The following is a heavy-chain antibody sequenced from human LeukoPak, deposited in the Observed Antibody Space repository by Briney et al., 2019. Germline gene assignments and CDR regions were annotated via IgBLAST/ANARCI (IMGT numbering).Heavy chain of an antibody. D-gene: IGHD1-26*01. CDR2: IFYSGST. Sequence: SETLSLTCTVSGGSISSSSYYWGWLRQPPGKGLEWIGSIFYSGSTYYNPSHMSRVTISVDMSKNQLPLKLSSVTAADTAVYFCATGVVGTTYYFDNWGQGTLVTVSS. CDR3: ATGVVGTTYYFDN. J-gene: IGHJ4*02. CDR1: GGSISSSSYY. V-gene: IGHV4-39*01.